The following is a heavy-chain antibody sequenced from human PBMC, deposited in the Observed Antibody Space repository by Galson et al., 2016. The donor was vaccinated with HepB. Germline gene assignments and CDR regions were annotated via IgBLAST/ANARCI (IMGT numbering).Heavy chain of an antibody. CDR1: GGSISSGGYY. CDR2: IFDNVTA. J-gene: IGHJ5*02. D-gene: IGHD2-2*02. CDR3: ARAYTVGAGWFDP. V-gene: IGHV4-31*03. Sequence: TLSLTCSVSGGSISSGGYYWSWIRQHPGKGLEWIGYIFDNVTAYYNPSLKSRITISIDTSKNQFSLKLSSVTAADTAVNYCARAYTVGAGWFDPWGQGTPVTVSS.